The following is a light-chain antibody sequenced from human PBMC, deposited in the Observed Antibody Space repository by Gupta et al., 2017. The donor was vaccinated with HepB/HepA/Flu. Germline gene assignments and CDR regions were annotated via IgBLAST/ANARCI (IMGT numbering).Light chain of an antibody. Sequence: QPVLTQPPSASVTPGQRVTVSCSGSNSNIGSNTVNWYPQLPGTSPKLLICNNDQRHAGVPDRFSASKSGTSASLAISGLQADDEGDYYCAAGEDSLRGVFGTGTRVTVL. CDR2: NND. J-gene: IGLJ1*01. CDR1: NSNIGSNT. V-gene: IGLV1-44*01. CDR3: AAGEDSLRGV.